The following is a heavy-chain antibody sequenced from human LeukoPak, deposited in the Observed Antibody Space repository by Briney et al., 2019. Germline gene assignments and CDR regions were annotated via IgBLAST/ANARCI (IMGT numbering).Heavy chain of an antibody. Sequence: ASVKVSCKASGGTFSSYAISWVRQAPGQGLEWVGRIIPILGIANYAQKFQGRVTITADKSTSTAYMELSSLRSEDTAVYYCARDTNHSPELAFDIWGQGTMVTVSS. CDR1: GGTFSSYA. CDR3: ARDTNHSPELAFDI. CDR2: IIPILGIA. J-gene: IGHJ3*02. V-gene: IGHV1-69*04. D-gene: IGHD2-8*01.